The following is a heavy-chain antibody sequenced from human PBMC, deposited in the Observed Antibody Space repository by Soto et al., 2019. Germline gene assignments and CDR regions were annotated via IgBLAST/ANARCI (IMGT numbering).Heavy chain of an antibody. CDR3: ASPFSPRSGSSTHSLDY. Sequence: SQTLSRTWTVGAGRINSCSWSWIRHPPGKELELCGYIYYSASTNYRPSLKSRVTISLDTCKNQFSLKLSSVIAADTAVYYSASPFSPRSGSSTHSLDYCGQGTMVTVSS. V-gene: IGHV4-59*01. CDR2: IYYSAST. CDR1: AGRINSCS. J-gene: IGHJ4*02. D-gene: IGHD3-10*01.